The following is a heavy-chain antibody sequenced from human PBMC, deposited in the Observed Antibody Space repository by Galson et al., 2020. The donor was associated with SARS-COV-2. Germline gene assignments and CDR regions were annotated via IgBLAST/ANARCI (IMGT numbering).Heavy chain of an antibody. V-gene: IGHV3-9*01. D-gene: IGHD3-9*01. CDR3: AKSLGYDILTGQGGYFDY. CDR2: ISWNSGSI. J-gene: IGHJ4*02. CDR1: GFTFDDYA. Sequence: PGGSLRLSCAASGFTFDDYAMHWVRQAPGKGLEWVSGISWNSGSIGYADSVKGRFTISRDNAKNSLYLQMNSLRAEDTALYYCAKSLGYDILTGQGGYFDYLGQGTLVTVSS.